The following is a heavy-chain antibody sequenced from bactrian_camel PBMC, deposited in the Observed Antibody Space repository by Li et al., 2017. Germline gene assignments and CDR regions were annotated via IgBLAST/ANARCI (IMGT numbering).Heavy chain of an antibody. J-gene: IGHJ4*01. CDR3: TTPTRPGGIEYGY. CDR1: GFTFETKA. CDR2: MSPDGITT. V-gene: IGHV3S36*01. Sequence: VQLVESGGGLVQPGGSLRLACRAYGFTFETKAMSWVRQAPGKGLEWVARMSPDGITTQYGNSVKGRFTISRDNAKNTAYLKMNSLQSEDTAVYYCTTPTRPGGIEYGYWGQGTQVTVS.